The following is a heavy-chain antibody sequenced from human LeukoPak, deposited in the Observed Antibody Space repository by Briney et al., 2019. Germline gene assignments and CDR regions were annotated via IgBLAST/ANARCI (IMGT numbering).Heavy chain of an antibody. CDR1: DGSISSSSYY. CDR2: IYYSGST. CDR3: AREGYSSNLSYFDY. D-gene: IGHD5-18*01. V-gene: IGHV4-39*02. Sequence: SETLSLTCTNSDGSISSSSYYWGWIRQPPGKGLEWMGSIYYSGSTYYNPSLKSRVTISVDTSKNQFSLKLSSVTAADTAVYYCAREGYSSNLSYFDYWGQGTLVTVSS. J-gene: IGHJ4*02.